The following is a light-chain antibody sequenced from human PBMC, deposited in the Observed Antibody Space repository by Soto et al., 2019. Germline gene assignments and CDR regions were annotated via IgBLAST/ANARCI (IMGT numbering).Light chain of an antibody. Sequence: ETVMTQSPVTLSVSPGERATLSCRASQSVNNNLAWYQQKVGQAPRLLIYGTSTRATGIPARFSGSGSGTEFTLTISRLEPEDFAVYYCQQYGSLSWTFGQGTKVDIK. CDR1: QSVNNN. V-gene: IGKV3-15*01. CDR2: GTS. CDR3: QQYGSLSWT. J-gene: IGKJ1*01.